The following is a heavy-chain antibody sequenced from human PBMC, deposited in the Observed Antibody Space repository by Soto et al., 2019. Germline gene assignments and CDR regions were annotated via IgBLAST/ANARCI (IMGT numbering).Heavy chain of an antibody. CDR2: IIPILGIA. D-gene: IGHD4-17*01. CDR1: GGTFSSYT. V-gene: IGHV1-69*08. Sequence: QVQLVQSGAEVKKPGSSVKVSCKASGGTFSSYTISWVRQAPGQGLEWMGRIIPILGIANYAQKFQGRVTITADKSTSTAYMELSSLRSEDTAVYYCARDRGMTTALGGWFDPWGQGTLVTVSS. CDR3: ARDRGMTTALGGWFDP. J-gene: IGHJ5*02.